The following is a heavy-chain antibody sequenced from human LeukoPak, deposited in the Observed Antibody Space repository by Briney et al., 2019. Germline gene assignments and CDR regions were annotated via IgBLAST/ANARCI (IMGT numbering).Heavy chain of an antibody. CDR2: IYSGGST. J-gene: IGHJ6*02. D-gene: IGHD6-13*01. V-gene: IGHV3-53*01. CDR3: GSYSGSWGHYYYGMEV. Sequence: GGSLRLSCAASGFTVSSNYMSWVRQSPGKGLEWVSVIYSGGSTYYADSVKGRFTISRDNSKNTLYLQMNSLRAEDTAVYYCGSYSGSWGHYYYGMEVWGQGTTVSVS. CDR1: GFTVSSNY.